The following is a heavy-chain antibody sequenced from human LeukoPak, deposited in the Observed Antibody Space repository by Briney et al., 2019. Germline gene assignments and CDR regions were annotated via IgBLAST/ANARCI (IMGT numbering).Heavy chain of an antibody. J-gene: IGHJ4*02. V-gene: IGHV3-74*01. CDR1: GFTFSSYW. CDR2: INRDGSST. Sequence: GGSLRLSCAASGFTFSSYWMHWVRQAPGQGLVWVSRINRDGSSTNYADSVKGRFTISRDNAKNTFYLQMNSLRAEDSAVYYCARNYGDLDYWGQGTLVTVSS. CDR3: ARNYGDLDY. D-gene: IGHD4-17*01.